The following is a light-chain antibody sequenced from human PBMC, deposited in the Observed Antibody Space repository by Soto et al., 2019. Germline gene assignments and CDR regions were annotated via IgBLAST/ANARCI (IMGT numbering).Light chain of an antibody. J-gene: IGKJ2*01. Sequence: EIVMTQSPGTLSVSPGERATLSCRASQSVSSNLAWYQQKPGQAPRLLIYGASTRATGIPARFSGSGSGTEFNLTISSLQSEDFAVYYCQQYNNWPPLYTFGQGTKLEI. CDR2: GAS. CDR1: QSVSSN. V-gene: IGKV3-15*01. CDR3: QQYNNWPPLYT.